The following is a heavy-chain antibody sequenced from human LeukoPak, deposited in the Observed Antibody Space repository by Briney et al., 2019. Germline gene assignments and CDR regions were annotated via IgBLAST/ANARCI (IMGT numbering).Heavy chain of an antibody. CDR2: IYYSGST. Sequence: SETLSLTCTVSGGSMSSYYWSWIRQPPGKGLEWIGYIYYSGSTNYNPSLKSRVTISVDTSKNQFSLKLSSVIAADTAVYYCARGASGWPYYFDYWGQGTLVTVSS. CDR1: GGSMSSYY. CDR3: ARGASGWPYYFDY. D-gene: IGHD6-19*01. V-gene: IGHV4-59*01. J-gene: IGHJ4*02.